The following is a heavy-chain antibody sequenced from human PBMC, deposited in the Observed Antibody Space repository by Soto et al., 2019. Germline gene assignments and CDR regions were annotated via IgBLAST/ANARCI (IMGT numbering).Heavy chain of an antibody. Sequence: QVQLVESGGGVVQPGRSLRLSCAASGFTFSSYGMHWVRQAPGKGLEGVAVIWYDGSNKYYADSVKGRFTISRDNSKNTLYLQMNSLRAEDTAVYYCARDRSSGWFDYWGQGTLVTVSS. D-gene: IGHD6-19*01. CDR2: IWYDGSNK. V-gene: IGHV3-33*01. J-gene: IGHJ4*02. CDR3: ARDRSSGWFDY. CDR1: GFTFSSYG.